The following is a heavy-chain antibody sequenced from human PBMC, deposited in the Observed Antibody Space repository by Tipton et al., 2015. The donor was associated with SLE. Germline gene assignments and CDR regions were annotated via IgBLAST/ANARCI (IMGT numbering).Heavy chain of an antibody. CDR3: ARDGTLLWFGALDY. D-gene: IGHD3-10*01. V-gene: IGHV4-34*01. CDR2: INHSGST. Sequence: TLSLTCAVYGGSFSGYFWSWIRQPPGKGLEWIAEINHSGSTNDNPSLKSRVTISVDTSKNQFSLKLSSVTAADTAVYYCARDGTLLWFGALDYWGQGTLVTVSS. CDR1: GGSFSGYF. J-gene: IGHJ4*02.